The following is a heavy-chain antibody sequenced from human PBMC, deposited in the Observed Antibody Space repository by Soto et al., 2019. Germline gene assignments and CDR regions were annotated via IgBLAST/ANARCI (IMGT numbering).Heavy chain of an antibody. CDR1: GFMFSDSA. CDR2: VRSKSQNYAT. CDR3: TRHLVDY. Sequence: EVQLVESGGGLVQPGGSLTLSCAASGFMFSDSAIHWVRQASGKGLEWVGRVRSKSQNYATAYAASVEGRFTISRDESKNMAYLQMNNLTTEDTAVYYCTRHLVDYWGQGTLVTVSS. V-gene: IGHV3-73*02. J-gene: IGHJ4*02.